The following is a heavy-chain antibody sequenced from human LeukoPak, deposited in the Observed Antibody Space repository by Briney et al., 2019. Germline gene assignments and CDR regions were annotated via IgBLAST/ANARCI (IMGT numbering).Heavy chain of an antibody. CDR3: ARIPGGYYYAMDV. Sequence: GGSLRLSCAASGFIFSAHAMHWVRQAPGKGLEWVAVVSYDGSDKYYADFVKGRLTISRDNSKNTFYLQMNSLRDEDTAVYYCARIPGGYYYAMDVWGQGTTVTVSS. D-gene: IGHD3-16*01. CDR2: VSYDGSDK. J-gene: IGHJ6*02. V-gene: IGHV3-30*04. CDR1: GFIFSAHA.